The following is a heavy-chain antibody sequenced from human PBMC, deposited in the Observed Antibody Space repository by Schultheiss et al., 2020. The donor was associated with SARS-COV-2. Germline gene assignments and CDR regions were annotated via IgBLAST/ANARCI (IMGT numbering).Heavy chain of an antibody. CDR3: ARGLGYYGSTTKGDY. V-gene: IGHV4-59*12. CDR2: IYYSGST. Sequence: SETLSLTCTVSGASISSYYWSWIRQPPGKGLEWIGYIYYSGSTNYNPSLKSRVTISVDPSKNQFSLKLSSVTAADTAVYYCARGLGYYGSTTKGDYWAQGTLVTVSS. CDR1: GASISSYY. D-gene: IGHD3-10*01. J-gene: IGHJ4*02.